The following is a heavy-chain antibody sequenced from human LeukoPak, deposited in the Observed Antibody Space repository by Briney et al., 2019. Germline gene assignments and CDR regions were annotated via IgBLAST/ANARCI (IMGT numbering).Heavy chain of an antibody. D-gene: IGHD3-10*01. Sequence: PSETLSLTCTVSGDSISRGNWYWSWIRQPAAKGLEWIGRITTSGNTNYNPSLKSRVTISLDTSKNHFALKLSSVTAADTAMYYCAKGPTPDYGSGSVRFDPWGQGTLVTVSS. CDR1: GDSISRGNWY. V-gene: IGHV4-61*02. J-gene: IGHJ5*02. CDR2: ITTSGNT. CDR3: AKGPTPDYGSGSVRFDP.